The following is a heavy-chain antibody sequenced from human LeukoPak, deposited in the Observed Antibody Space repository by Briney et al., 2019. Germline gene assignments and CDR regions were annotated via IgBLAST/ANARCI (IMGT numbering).Heavy chain of an antibody. D-gene: IGHD7-27*01. Sequence: GGSLRLSCAASGFHFGSYAMSWVRQSPGKGLEWVSAISGIGSGGSTHYASSVKGRVTISRVNPDNILYLQMNSLRAEDTAVYYCVKLAGDLIIADTRRHDDWGQGTLVTVPS. V-gene: IGHV3-23*01. CDR2: ISGIGSGGST. J-gene: IGHJ4*02. CDR3: VKLAGDLIIADTRRHDD. CDR1: GFHFGSYA.